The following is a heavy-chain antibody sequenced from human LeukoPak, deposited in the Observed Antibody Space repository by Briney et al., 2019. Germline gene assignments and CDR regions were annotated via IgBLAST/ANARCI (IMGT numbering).Heavy chain of an antibody. CDR2: INPNNGGT. J-gene: IGHJ4*02. CDR1: GYIFTDYY. CDR3: ARTPSPGLGYCSGDSYPDY. V-gene: IGHV1-2*02. Sequence: ASVKVYCKASGYIFTDYYTHWVRQAPGQGLEWMGWINPNNGGTNYAQNFQGRVTLTRDTSINTAYMEVSRLRSDDTAVYYCARTPSPGLGYCSGDSYPDYWGQGTLVTVSA. D-gene: IGHD2-15*01.